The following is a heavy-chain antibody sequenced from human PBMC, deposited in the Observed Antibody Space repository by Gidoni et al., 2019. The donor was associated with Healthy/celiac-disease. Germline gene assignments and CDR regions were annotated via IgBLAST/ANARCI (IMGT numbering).Heavy chain of an antibody. CDR2: ISSSSSTI. Sequence: EVQLVESGGGLVQPGSLRLSCAASGFTFSSYSMNWVRQAPGKGLEWVSYISSSSSTIYYADSVKGRFTISRDNAKNSLYLQMNSLRAEDTAVYYCASWSLNSNLGYWGQGTLVTVSS. V-gene: IGHV3-48*01. CDR1: GFTFSSYS. CDR3: ASWSLNSNLGY. J-gene: IGHJ4*02. D-gene: IGHD3-22*01.